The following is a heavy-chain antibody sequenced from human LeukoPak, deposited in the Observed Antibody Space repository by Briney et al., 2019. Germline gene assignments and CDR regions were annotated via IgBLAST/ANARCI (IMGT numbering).Heavy chain of an antibody. J-gene: IGHJ4*02. Sequence: TSSETLSLTCAVYGGSFSGYYWSWIRQPPGKGLEWIGEINHSGSTNYNPSLKSRVTISVDTSKNQFSLKLSSVTAADTAVYYCASSDDSSYYFDYWGQGTLVTVSS. CDR1: GGSFSGYY. CDR3: ASSDDSSYYFDY. D-gene: IGHD3-22*01. CDR2: INHSGST. V-gene: IGHV4-34*01.